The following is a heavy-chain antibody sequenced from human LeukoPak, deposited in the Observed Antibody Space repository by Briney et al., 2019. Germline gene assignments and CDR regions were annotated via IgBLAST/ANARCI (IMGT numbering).Heavy chain of an antibody. D-gene: IGHD3-9*01. J-gene: IGHJ4*02. CDR2: INHSGSI. Sequence: SETLSLTCAVYGGSFSCYYWSWIRQPPGKGLEWVGEINHSGSINYNPPLKSRVTISVAASTNQFSLKTSSVTGGDTTVYYCAREGGGNYDILTGYRPPGNFDYWGQGALVTVSS. CDR1: GGSFSCYY. CDR3: AREGGGNYDILTGYRPPGNFDY. V-gene: IGHV4-34*01.